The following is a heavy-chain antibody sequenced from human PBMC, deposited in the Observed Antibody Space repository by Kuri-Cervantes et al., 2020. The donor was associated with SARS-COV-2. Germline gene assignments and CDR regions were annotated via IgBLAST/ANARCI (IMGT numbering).Heavy chain of an antibody. D-gene: IGHD7-27*01. CDR1: GGSISSSSYY. CDR3: ARNWGRYYFDY. CDR2: IYYSGST. Sequence: GSLRLSCTVSGGSISSSSYYRGWIRQPPGKGLEWIGSIYYSGSTYYNPSLKSRVTISVDTSKNQFSLKLSSVTAADTAVYYCARNWGRYYFDYWGQGTLVTVSS. V-gene: IGHV4-39*01. J-gene: IGHJ4*02.